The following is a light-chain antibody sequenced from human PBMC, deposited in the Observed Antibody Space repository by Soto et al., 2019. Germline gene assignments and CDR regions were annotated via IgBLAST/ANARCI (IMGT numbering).Light chain of an antibody. CDR2: DVS. CDR1: SSDVGGYNY. CDR3: SSYTSSSLRYV. V-gene: IGLV2-14*01. J-gene: IGLJ1*01. Sequence: QSVLTQPASLSGAPGQSITISCTGTSSDVGGYNYVSWYQQHPGKAPKLMIYDVSNRPSGVSNRFSGSKSGNTASLTISGLQAEDEADYYCSSYTSSSLRYVFGTGTKVTVL.